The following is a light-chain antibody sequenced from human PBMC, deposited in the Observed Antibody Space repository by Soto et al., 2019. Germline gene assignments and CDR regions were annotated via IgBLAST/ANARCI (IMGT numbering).Light chain of an antibody. CDR1: SSDVGGNKY. V-gene: IGLV2-14*01. Sequence: QSVLTQPASVSGSPGQSITISCTGTSSDVGGNKYVSWYQQYPGKVPKLLINKVINRPSGVSYRFSGSKSGNTASLTISAFLAEDEADYFCASSTSDSLYVFGTGTKVTVL. CDR3: ASSTSDSLYV. J-gene: IGLJ1*01. CDR2: KVI.